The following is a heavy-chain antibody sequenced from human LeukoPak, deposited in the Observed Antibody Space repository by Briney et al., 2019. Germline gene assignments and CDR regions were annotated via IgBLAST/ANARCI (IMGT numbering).Heavy chain of an antibody. CDR1: GFTFGSYA. D-gene: IGHD6-19*01. Sequence: GGSLRLSCAASGFTFGSYAMHWVRQAPGEGLEWVAVISYDGSNKYYADSVKGRFTISRDNSKNTLYLQMNSLRAEDTAVYYCARDFHSSGVVPQHNWFDPWGQGTLVTVSS. CDR3: ARDFHSSGVVPQHNWFDP. CDR2: ISYDGSNK. J-gene: IGHJ5*02. V-gene: IGHV3-30*04.